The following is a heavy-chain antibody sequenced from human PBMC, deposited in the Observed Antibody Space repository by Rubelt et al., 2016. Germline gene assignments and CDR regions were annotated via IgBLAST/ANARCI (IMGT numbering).Heavy chain of an antibody. J-gene: IGHJ4*02. CDR2: ISYDGSNK. Sequence: GGGLVKPGGSLRLSCAASGFTFSSYSMNWVRQAPGKGLEWVAVISYDGSNKYYADSVKGRFTISRDNSKNTLYLQMNSLRTEDTAFYYCARAGYVASSSSVSFVDYWGQGTLVTVSS. V-gene: IGHV3-30*03. CDR1: GFTFSSYS. D-gene: IGHD6-6*01. CDR3: ARAGYVASSSSVSFVDY.